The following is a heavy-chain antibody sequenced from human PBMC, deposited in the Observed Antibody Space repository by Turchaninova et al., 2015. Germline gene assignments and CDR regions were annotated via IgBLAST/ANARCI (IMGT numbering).Heavy chain of an antibody. J-gene: IGHJ3*02. CDR3: VVKGSAFDI. CDR2: ISNVDRT. Sequence: EVQVVESGGGLVQPGTSLRLSCVASGLTFTKDALTWVRQAPGGGLQWVAGISNVDRTSYADAVRCRFTVSRDNSRNTLYLQVNRLSVEDTALYYCVVKGSAFDIWGRGTMVTVSS. V-gene: IGHV3-23*04. CDR1: GLTFTKDA. D-gene: IGHD4-23*01.